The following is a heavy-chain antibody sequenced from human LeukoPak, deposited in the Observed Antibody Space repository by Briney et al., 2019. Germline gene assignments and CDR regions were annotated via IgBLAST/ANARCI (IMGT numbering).Heavy chain of an antibody. V-gene: IGHV1-69*13. CDR2: IIPIFGTA. CDR3: ARGSGRVSMMESAYYYGMDV. Sequence: SVNVSCKASGGTFSSYAISWVRQAPGQRLEWMGGIIPIFGTANYAQKFQGRVTITADESTSTAYMELSSLRSEDTAVYYCARGSGRVSMMESAYYYGMDVWGQGTTVTVSS. CDR1: GGTFSSYA. D-gene: IGHD5/OR15-5a*01. J-gene: IGHJ6*02.